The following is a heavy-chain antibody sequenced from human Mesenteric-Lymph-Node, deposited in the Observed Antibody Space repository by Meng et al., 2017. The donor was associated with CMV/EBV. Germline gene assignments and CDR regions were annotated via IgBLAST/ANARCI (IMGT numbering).Heavy chain of an antibody. CDR2: MNTDGSST. V-gene: IGHV3-74*01. J-gene: IGHJ4*02. D-gene: IGHD4-17*01. CDR1: GFTFSYYW. CDR3: ARVRFDYGDYGPYY. Sequence: GESLKISCAASGFTFSYYWMHWVRQAPGKGLVWVSRMNTDGSSTRYADSVKGRFTISRDNAKNTLYLQMNSLRAEDTAVYYCARVRFDYGDYGPYYWGQGTLVTVSS.